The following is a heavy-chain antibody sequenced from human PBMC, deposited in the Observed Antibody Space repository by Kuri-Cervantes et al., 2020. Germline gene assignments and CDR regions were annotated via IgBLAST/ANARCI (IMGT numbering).Heavy chain of an antibody. D-gene: IGHD6-19*01. J-gene: IGHJ4*02. CDR2: ISSSSSYI. CDR1: GFTFSSYS. V-gene: IGHV3-21*04. CDR3: AKEEWLVPSAEDY. Sequence: GGSLRLSCAVSGFTFSSYSMNWVRQAPGKGLEWVSSISSSSSYIYYADSVKGRFTISRDNAKNSLYLQMNGLRAEDTAVYYCAKEEWLVPSAEDYWGQGTLVTVSS.